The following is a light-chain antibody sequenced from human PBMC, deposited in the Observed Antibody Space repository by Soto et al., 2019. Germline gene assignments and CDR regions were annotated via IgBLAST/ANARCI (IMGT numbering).Light chain of an antibody. CDR2: DQS. Sequence: DIQMTQSPSSLSASVGDRVTITGQASRDISNYLNGYQQKPGKAPNLLIYDQSNLETGVPSRFSGSGSGTDFTFTISSLQPEDIATYYCQQYDNLPPYTFGQGTKLEIK. CDR3: QQYDNLPPYT. J-gene: IGKJ2*01. CDR1: RDISNY. V-gene: IGKV1-33*01.